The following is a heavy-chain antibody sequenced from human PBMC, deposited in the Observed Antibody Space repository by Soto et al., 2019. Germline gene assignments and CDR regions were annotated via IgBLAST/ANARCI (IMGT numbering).Heavy chain of an antibody. V-gene: IGHV3-30-3*01. CDR3: ARRPTPYYFDY. J-gene: IGHJ4*02. CDR1: GFTFSNYA. CDR2: ISYDGSNK. Sequence: PGGSLRLSCAASGFTFSNYAMHWVRQAPGKGLEWVAVISYDGSNKYYADSVKGRFTISRDNSQNTLYLRMNSPTAEDTADYYCARRPTPYYFDYWGQGTLVTVSS.